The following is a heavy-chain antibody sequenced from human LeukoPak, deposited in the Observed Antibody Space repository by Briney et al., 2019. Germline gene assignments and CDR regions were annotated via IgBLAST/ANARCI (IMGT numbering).Heavy chain of an antibody. Sequence: PGGSLRLSCAASGFTFSSYEMNWVLQAPGKGLEWVSYISSSGSTIYYADSVKGRFTISRDNAKNSLYLQMNSLRAEDTAVYYCARDGYYDSSGPHDYWGQGTLVTVSS. CDR1: GFTFSSYE. V-gene: IGHV3-48*03. CDR2: ISSSGSTI. D-gene: IGHD3-22*01. CDR3: ARDGYYDSSGPHDY. J-gene: IGHJ4*02.